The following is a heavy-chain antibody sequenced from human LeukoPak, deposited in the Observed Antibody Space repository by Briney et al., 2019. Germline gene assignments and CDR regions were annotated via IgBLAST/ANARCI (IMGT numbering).Heavy chain of an antibody. CDR1: GFTFSGSA. D-gene: IGHD6-19*01. V-gene: IGHV1-2*02. CDR3: ARSMGARSSGSDY. CDR2: INPNSGGT. J-gene: IGHJ4*02. Sequence: GGSLRLSCAASGFTFSGSAMHWVRQAPGQGLEWMGWINPNSGGTNYAQKFQGRVTMTRDTSISTAYMELSRLRSDDTAVYYCARSMGARSSGSDYWGQGTLVTVSS.